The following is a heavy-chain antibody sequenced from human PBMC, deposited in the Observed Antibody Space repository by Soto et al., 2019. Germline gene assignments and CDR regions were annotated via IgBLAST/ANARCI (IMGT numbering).Heavy chain of an antibody. CDR2: ISGSGGRT. J-gene: IGHJ3*02. CDR3: AKTAGDCSGGSCYSQGFDI. D-gene: IGHD2-15*01. V-gene: IGHV3-23*01. CDR1: GFTFSSYA. Sequence: EVQLLESGGGLVQPGGSLRLSCAASGFTFSSYAMSWVRQVPGKGLEWVSTISGSGGRTYYADSVKGQFTISRDNSKNTMYVEMNSLRAEDTAVYYCAKTAGDCSGGSCYSQGFDIWGQGTVVTVSS.